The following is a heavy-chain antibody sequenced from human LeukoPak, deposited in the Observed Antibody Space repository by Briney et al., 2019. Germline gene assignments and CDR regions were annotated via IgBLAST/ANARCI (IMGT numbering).Heavy chain of an antibody. D-gene: IGHD3-9*01. Sequence: ASVKVSCKASGYTFTSYDINWVRQATGQGLEWMGWMNPNSGNTGYAQKFQGRVTMTRNTSISTAYMEPSSLRSEDTAVYYCARGRRGLRYFDWLLDYYYGMDVWGQGATVTVSS. CDR2: MNPNSGNT. CDR3: ARGRRGLRYFDWLLDYYYGMDV. V-gene: IGHV1-8*01. J-gene: IGHJ6*02. CDR1: GYTFTSYD.